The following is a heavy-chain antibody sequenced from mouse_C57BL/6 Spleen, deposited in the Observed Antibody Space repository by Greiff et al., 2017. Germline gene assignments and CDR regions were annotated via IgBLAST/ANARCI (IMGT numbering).Heavy chain of an antibody. D-gene: IGHD2-1*01. J-gene: IGHJ4*01. CDR3: ATPYGNYAMDY. Sequence: QVQLQQSGPGLVQPSQSLSITCTVSGFSLTSYGVHWVRQSPGKGLEWLGVIWRGGSTDYNAAFMSRLNITKDNSKSQVFFKMNSLQADDTAIYYCATPYGNYAMDYWGQGTSVTVSS. V-gene: IGHV2-5*01. CDR1: GFSLTSYG. CDR2: IWRGGST.